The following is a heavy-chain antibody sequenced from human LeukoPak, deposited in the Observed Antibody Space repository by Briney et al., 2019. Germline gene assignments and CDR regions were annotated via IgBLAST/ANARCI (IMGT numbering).Heavy chain of an antibody. J-gene: IGHJ4*02. CDR2: INTSGST. CDR3: ARENSGSYREFDY. Sequence: SETLSLTCTVAGGSISSYYWSWIRQPAGKGLEWIGRINTSGSTNYNASLKSRVSMSVDTSKNQFSLKLSSVTAADTAVFYCARENSGSYREFDYWGQGTLVTVSS. D-gene: IGHD1-26*01. V-gene: IGHV4-4*07. CDR1: GGSISSYY.